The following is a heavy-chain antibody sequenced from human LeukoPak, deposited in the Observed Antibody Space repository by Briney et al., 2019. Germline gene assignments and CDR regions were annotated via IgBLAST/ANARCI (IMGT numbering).Heavy chain of an antibody. CDR3: ASTQRGDYFNY. CDR1: GFTVSSNY. CDR2: IYAGGST. Sequence: GGSLRLSCAASGFTVSSNYMSWVRQAPGKGLEWVSVIYAGGSTYYADSVKGRFTISRDNSKNTLYLQMNSLRAEDTAVYYCASTQRGDYFNYWGQGTLVTVSS. J-gene: IGHJ4*02. D-gene: IGHD2-15*01. V-gene: IGHV3-66*01.